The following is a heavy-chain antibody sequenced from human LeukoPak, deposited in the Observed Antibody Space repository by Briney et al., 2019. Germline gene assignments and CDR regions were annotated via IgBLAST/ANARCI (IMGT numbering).Heavy chain of an antibody. V-gene: IGHV4-59*01. J-gene: IGHJ5*02. CDR1: GGSISSYY. CDR2: IYYSGST. Sequence: PSETLSLTCTVSGGSISSYYWSWIRQPPGKGLEWIGYIYYSGSTNYNPSLKSRVTISVDTSKNQFSLKLSSVTAADTAVYYCARHITGDYNWFDPWGQGTLVTVSS. CDR3: ARHITGDYNWFDP. D-gene: IGHD1-20*01.